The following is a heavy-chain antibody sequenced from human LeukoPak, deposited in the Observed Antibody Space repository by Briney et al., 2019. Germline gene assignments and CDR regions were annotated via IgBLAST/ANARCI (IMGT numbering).Heavy chain of an antibody. V-gene: IGHV3-20*04. D-gene: IGHD5-12*01. CDR2: INWNGGST. J-gene: IGHJ4*02. CDR3: AKHAYSGYGADYFDY. CDR1: GFTFDDYG. Sequence: GGSLRLSCAASGFTFDDYGMSWVRQAPGKGLEWVSGINWNGGSTGYADSVKGRFTISRDNSKNTLYLQMHSLRAEDTAVYYCAKHAYSGYGADYFDYWGQGTLVTVSS.